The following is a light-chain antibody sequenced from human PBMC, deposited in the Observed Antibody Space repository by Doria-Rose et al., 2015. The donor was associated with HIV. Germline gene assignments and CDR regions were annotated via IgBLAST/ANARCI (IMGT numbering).Light chain of an antibody. J-gene: IGKJ1*01. V-gene: IGKV3-20*01. CDR2: DGS. CDR1: QSFSSTY. Sequence: TQSPGTLSLSPGERATLSCRASQSFSSTYLAWYQQQPGQAPSLIIYDGSTRAAGIPARFSAIGSGTDFTLIINRLEPEDFALYYCHQYGTSWTFGQGTKVEI. CDR3: HQYGTSWT.